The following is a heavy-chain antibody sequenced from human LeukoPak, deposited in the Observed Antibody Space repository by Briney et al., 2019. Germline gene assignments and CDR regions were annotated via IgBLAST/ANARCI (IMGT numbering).Heavy chain of an antibody. Sequence: ASVKVSCKTSGYTFTDYYIHWVRQAPGQGLEWMGWINPNSGETNSAQKFQGRVTMTGDTSISTAYMELRRVTSDDAAVYYCARDRDYSNTERGFDYWGQGTLVTVSS. D-gene: IGHD4-11*01. CDR1: GYTFTDYY. V-gene: IGHV1-2*02. J-gene: IGHJ4*02. CDR3: ARDRDYSNTERGFDY. CDR2: INPNSGET.